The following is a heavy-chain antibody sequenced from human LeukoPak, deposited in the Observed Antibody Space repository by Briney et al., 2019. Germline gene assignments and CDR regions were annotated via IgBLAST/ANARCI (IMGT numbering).Heavy chain of an antibody. CDR3: TSEGSGSYYNNADY. CDR1: GFTVSSNY. Sequence: GGSLRLSCAASGFTVSSNYMSWVRQAPGKGLEWVSVIYSGGSTYYADSVKGRFTISRDNSKNTLYLQMNSLRAEDTAVYYCTSEGSGSYYNNADYWGQGTLVTVSS. CDR2: IYSGGST. V-gene: IGHV3-53*05. J-gene: IGHJ4*02. D-gene: IGHD3-10*01.